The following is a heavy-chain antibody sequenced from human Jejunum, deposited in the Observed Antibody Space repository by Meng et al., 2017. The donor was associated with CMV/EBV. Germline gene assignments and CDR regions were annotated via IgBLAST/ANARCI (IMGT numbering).Heavy chain of an antibody. Sequence: CTASDFTLINAWMNWVRQAPGKGLEWVGRIKSRTAGGTTDCAAPVKGRFTMSRDDSKHTVDLQMNSLKIEDTAVYYCTIGWHQYFDYWGQGILVTVSS. D-gene: IGHD2-15*01. CDR3: TIGWHQYFDY. J-gene: IGHJ4*02. CDR1: DFTLINAW. V-gene: IGHV3-15*07. CDR2: IKSRTAGGTT.